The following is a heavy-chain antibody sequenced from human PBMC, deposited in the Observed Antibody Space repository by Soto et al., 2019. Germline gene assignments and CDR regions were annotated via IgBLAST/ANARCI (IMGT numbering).Heavy chain of an antibody. CDR1: GGSMNSYY. D-gene: IGHD6-13*01. CDR3: ARGIATTEMDV. J-gene: IGHJ6*02. V-gene: IGHV4-59*01. Sequence: QVQLQESGPGLVKPSETLSLTCTVSGGSMNSYYLSWIRQPPGKGLEWIGYIYYSGYTNYNPSLKSRVTISVDTSKNQFPLMLSSVTAADAAVYYCARGIATTEMDVWGQGTTVTVSS. CDR2: IYYSGYT.